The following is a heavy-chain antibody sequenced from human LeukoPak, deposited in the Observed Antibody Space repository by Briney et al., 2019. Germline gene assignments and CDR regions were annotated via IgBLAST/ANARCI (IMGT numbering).Heavy chain of an antibody. CDR1: GFIFSNSW. Sequence: GGSLRLSCAASGFIFSNSWMNWVRQAPGKGLEWVSSISSSSSYIYYADSVKGRFTISRDNAKNSLYLQMNSLRAEDTAVYYCARDLLYSSSWYVGDYWGQGTLVTVSS. V-gene: IGHV3-21*01. D-gene: IGHD6-13*01. CDR3: ARDLLYSSSWYVGDY. J-gene: IGHJ4*02. CDR2: ISSSSSYI.